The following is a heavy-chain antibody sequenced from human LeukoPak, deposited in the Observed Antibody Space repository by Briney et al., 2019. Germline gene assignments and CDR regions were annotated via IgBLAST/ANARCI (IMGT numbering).Heavy chain of an antibody. CDR2: ISSDGSST. Sequence: GGSLRLSCAASGFTFSSYSMNWVRQAPGKGLEWVSVISSDGSSTYYADTVKGRFTISRDNSKNTMYVQMNSLRAEDTAIYYCAKGWTVDPWGQGTLVTVSS. V-gene: IGHV3-23*01. J-gene: IGHJ5*02. D-gene: IGHD2-15*01. CDR1: GFTFSSYS. CDR3: AKGWTVDP.